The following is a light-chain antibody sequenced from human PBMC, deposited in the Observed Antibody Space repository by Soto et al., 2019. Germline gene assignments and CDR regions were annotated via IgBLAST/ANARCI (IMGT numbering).Light chain of an antibody. J-gene: IGLJ2*01. CDR1: SSDVGAYNY. V-gene: IGLV2-8*01. CDR3: SSYGGGDTFHVI. Sequence: QSVLTQPPSASGSPGQSVTISCTGTSSDVGAYNYVSWYQQYTGKAPKLMIYDVSKRPSGVPDRFSGSESGNTASLTVSGLRADDKAVYYCSSYGGGDTFHVIFGGGTKLTVL. CDR2: DVS.